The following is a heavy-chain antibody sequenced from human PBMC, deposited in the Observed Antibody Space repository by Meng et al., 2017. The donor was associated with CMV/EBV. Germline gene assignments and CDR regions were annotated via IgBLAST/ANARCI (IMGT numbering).Heavy chain of an antibody. CDR2: IIGDGSIT. J-gene: IGHJ6*02. D-gene: IGHD6-13*01. CDR1: GFTFGNFW. V-gene: IGHV3-74*01. Sequence: GGSLRLSCTASGFTFGNFWMHWVRQAPGKGLVWVSRIIGDGSITNYADSVKGRFTISRDNSKNTLYLQMNSLRAEDTAVYYCARVEDIAAEESTGYYYYGMDVWGQGTTVTVSS. CDR3: ARVEDIAAEESTGYYYYGMDV.